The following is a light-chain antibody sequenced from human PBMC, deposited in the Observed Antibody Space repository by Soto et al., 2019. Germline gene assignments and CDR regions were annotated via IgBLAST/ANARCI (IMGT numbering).Light chain of an antibody. V-gene: IGLV2-14*01. Sequence: QSALTQPASVSGSPGQSITISCTGTSSDVGGYKHVAWYQQYPGKAPKLIIFEVSDRPSGVSNRFSGSKSGNTASLSISGLQPEEEADYYCSSYKSGATLVFGGGTKLTVL. CDR1: SSDVGGYKH. J-gene: IGLJ2*01. CDR3: SSYKSGATLV. CDR2: EVS.